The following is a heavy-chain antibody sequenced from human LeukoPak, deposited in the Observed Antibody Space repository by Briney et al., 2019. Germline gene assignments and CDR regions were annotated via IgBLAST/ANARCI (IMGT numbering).Heavy chain of an antibody. J-gene: IGHJ6*03. V-gene: IGHV1-2*02. CDR2: INPKSGST. CDR1: GYKFIDYY. Sequence: ASVKVSCKASGYKFIDYYIHWVRQAPGQGFEWMGWINPKSGSTNYAQKFQGRVTMTRDTSISTTYMELSSLTSDDTAVYYCARSGAAGTYSYYYMDVWGKETTVTVSS. CDR3: ARSGAAGTYSYYYMDV. D-gene: IGHD6-19*01.